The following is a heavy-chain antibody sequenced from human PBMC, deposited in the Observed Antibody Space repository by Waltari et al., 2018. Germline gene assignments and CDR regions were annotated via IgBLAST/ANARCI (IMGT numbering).Heavy chain of an antibody. D-gene: IGHD3-22*01. CDR1: GGSIINNKFY. CDR2: IFYKGST. Sequence: QLQLQESGPGLVKPSETLSLTCTVSGGSIINNKFYWGCIRQPPGKGLDWIGSIFYKGSTNYNPSLKGRVTMSVGTSKNQFSLKLSSVTAADTARYYCARDYDSSGYYYDYWGQGVLVTVSS. CDR3: ARDYDSSGYYYDY. J-gene: IGHJ4*02. V-gene: IGHV4-39*02.